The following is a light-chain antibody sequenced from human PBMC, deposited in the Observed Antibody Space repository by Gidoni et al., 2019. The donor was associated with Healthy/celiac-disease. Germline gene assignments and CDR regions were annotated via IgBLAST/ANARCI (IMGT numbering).Light chain of an antibody. CDR3: GTWDSSLSAGV. CDR2: ENN. J-gene: IGLJ2*01. Sequence: VTISCSGSSSNIGNNYVSWYQQLPGTAPKLLIYENNKRPSGIPDRFSGSKSGTSATLGITGLQTGDEADYYCGTWDSSLSAGVFGGGTKLTVL. CDR1: SSNIGNNY. V-gene: IGLV1-51*02.